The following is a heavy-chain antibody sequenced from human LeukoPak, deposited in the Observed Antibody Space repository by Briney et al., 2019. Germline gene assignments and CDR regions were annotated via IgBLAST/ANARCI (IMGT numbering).Heavy chain of an antibody. CDR3: ARDSGASGFDY. CDR2: INHSGST. J-gene: IGHJ4*02. CDR1: GGSFSGYY. Sequence: SETLSLTCAVYGGSFSGYYWSWIRQPPGKGLEWIGEINHSGSTNYNPSLKSRVTMSVDTSKNQFSLKLSSVTAADTAVYYCARDSGASGFDYWGQGTLVTVSS. D-gene: IGHD7-27*01. V-gene: IGHV4-34*01.